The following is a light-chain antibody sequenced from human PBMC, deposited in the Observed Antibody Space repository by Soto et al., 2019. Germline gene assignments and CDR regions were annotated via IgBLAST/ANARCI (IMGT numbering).Light chain of an antibody. CDR2: DVN. Sequence: QSVLTQPRSVSGSPGQSVTFSCTGTNSDVGSYNYVSWYQQNPGKAPRLMIYDVNKRPSGVPDRFSGSKSGNTASLTISGLQAEEEADYYCCAFAGSFVFGTGTKLTVL. V-gene: IGLV2-11*01. CDR1: NSDVGSYNY. CDR3: CAFAGSFV. J-gene: IGLJ1*01.